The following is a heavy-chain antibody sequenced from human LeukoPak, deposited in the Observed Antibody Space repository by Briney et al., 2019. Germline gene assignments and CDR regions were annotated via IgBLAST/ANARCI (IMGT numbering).Heavy chain of an antibody. CDR2: IYHSGST. V-gene: IGHV4-38-2*02. Sequence: SSETLSLTCTVSGYSISSGYYWGWIRQPPGKGLEWIGSIYHSGSTYYNPSLKSRVTISVDTSKNQFSLKLSSVTAADTAVYYCARDLIAVAGNYFDYWGQGTLVTVSS. CDR3: ARDLIAVAGNYFDY. D-gene: IGHD6-19*01. CDR1: GYSISSGYY. J-gene: IGHJ4*02.